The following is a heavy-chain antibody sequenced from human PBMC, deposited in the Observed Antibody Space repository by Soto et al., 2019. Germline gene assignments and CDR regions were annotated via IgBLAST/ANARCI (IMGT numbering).Heavy chain of an antibody. CDR2: IWYDGSNK. J-gene: IGHJ6*02. CDR3: ARDERYNWNYGFDYYYGMDV. V-gene: IGHV3-33*01. D-gene: IGHD1-7*01. CDR1: GFTFSSYG. Sequence: ESGGGVVQPGRSLRLSCAASGFTFSSYGMHWVRQAPGKGLEWVAVIWYDGSNKYYADSVKGRFTISRDNSKNTLYLQMNSLRAEDTAVYYCARDERYNWNYGFDYYYGMDVWGQGTMVTVSS.